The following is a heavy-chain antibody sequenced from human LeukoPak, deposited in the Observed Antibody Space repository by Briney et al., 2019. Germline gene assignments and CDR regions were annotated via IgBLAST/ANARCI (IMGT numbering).Heavy chain of an antibody. J-gene: IGHJ4*02. CDR1: GFTFSSYS. Sequence: GGSLRLSCAASGFTFSSYSMNWVRPAPGKGLEWVSSISSSSNYIYYADSVKGRFTISRDNAKNSLYLQMNSLRAEDTAVYYCAKARGSSVYEQFDYWGQGTQVTVSP. D-gene: IGHD5/OR15-5a*01. CDR2: ISSSSNYI. V-gene: IGHV3-21*01. CDR3: AKARGSSVYEQFDY.